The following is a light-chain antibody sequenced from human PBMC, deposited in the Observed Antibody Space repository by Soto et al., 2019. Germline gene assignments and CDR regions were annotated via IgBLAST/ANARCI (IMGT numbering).Light chain of an antibody. CDR3: QQYNNWPWT. V-gene: IGKV3-15*01. CDR1: QSISDT. J-gene: IGKJ1*01. Sequence: EMVMTQSPATVSVSPGGRAKLSCRASQSISDTLAWYQQKPGQAPRLLIYGASTRAPGFPARFSGSGSGSDFTLTISSLQSEDFAVYYCQQYNNWPWTYGQGTKVDIK. CDR2: GAS.